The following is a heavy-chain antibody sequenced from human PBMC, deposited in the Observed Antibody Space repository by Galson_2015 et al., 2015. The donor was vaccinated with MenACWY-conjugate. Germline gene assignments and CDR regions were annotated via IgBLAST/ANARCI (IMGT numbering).Heavy chain of an antibody. J-gene: IGHJ4*02. CDR1: GLTLNHYG. D-gene: IGHD6-19*01. CDR2: ISYARNNK. V-gene: IGHV3-30*03. Sequence: SLRHSHRASGLTLNHYGMHWCRQAPGHGLAWVRAISYARNNKYYADSVKGRFTISRNTSTYTISLQMNGLTTEDTAVYFCARVLSSGWTRQLDYWGQGTLVAVSS. CDR3: ARVLSSGWTRQLDY.